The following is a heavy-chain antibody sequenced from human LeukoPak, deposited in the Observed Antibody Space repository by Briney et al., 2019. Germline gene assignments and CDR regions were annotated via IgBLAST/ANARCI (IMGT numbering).Heavy chain of an antibody. CDR1: GGSFSGYY. V-gene: IGHV4-34*01. Sequence: SETLSLTCAVYGGSFSGYYWSWIRQPPGKGLEWIGEINHSGSTNYNPSLKSRVTISVDTSKNQFSLKLSSVTAADTAVYYCARRSTCTNGVCYTFDYWGLGTLVTVSS. CDR3: ARRSTCTNGVCYTFDY. D-gene: IGHD2-8*01. J-gene: IGHJ4*02. CDR2: INHSGST.